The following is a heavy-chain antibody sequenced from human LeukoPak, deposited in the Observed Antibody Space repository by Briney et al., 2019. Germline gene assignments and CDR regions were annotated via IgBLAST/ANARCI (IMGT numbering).Heavy chain of an antibody. CDR1: GDSISSGANY. J-gene: IGHJ5*02. D-gene: IGHD4-17*01. CDR2: IYYRGST. V-gene: IGHV4-31*03. CDR3: AKARDYEVEFDP. Sequence: PSETLSLTCTVSGDSISSGANYWGWIRQYPGKGLEWIGYIYYRGSTYYNPSLKSRVTISLDTSKNQFSLNLASVTAADTAVYYCAKARDYEVEFDPWGQGTLVTVSS.